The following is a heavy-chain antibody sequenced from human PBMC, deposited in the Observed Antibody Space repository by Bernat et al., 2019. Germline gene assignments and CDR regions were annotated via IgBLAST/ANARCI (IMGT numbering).Heavy chain of an antibody. CDR2: IYWNAEK. V-gene: IGHV2-5*01. CDR1: GFSLDTRGVG. Sequence: QITLKESGPTLVKPTQTLTLTCSFSGFSLDTRGVGVGWIRQAPGKALEWLSLIYWNAEKEYSPSVETRLTITKDTSNNQVVLTVTNIGPVDTATYYCASRLSYGAGSHAPYFFDYWGQGALVIVSS. D-gene: IGHD3-10*01. J-gene: IGHJ4*02. CDR3: ASRLSYGAGSHAPYFFDY.